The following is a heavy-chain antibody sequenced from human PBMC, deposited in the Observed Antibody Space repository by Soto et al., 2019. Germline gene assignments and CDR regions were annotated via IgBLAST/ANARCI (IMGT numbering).Heavy chain of an antibody. CDR2: IYYSGST. Sequence: SETLSLTCTVSGGSISSYYWSWIRQPPGKGLEWIGYIYYSGSTNYNPSLKSRVTISVDTSKNQFSLKLSSVTAADTAVYYCAKLPYYYGSVSYNRPDHNRHCFDYWGQGTLVPVSS. D-gene: IGHD3-10*01. V-gene: IGHV4-59*08. J-gene: IGHJ4*02. CDR1: GGSISSYY. CDR3: AKLPYYYGSVSYNRPDHNRHCFDY.